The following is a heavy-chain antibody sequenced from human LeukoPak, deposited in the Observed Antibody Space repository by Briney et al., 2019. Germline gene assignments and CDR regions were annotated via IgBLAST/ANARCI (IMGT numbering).Heavy chain of an antibody. V-gene: IGHV3-23*01. CDR2: ISANGGRT. CDR3: VKGLEDRHDSSGYYSNWFDP. D-gene: IGHD3-22*01. CDR1: GFTVTTYA. Sequence: GGSLRLSCAASGFTVTTYAMGWVRQAPGKGLEWVSGISANGGRTYYADSVKGRFTISRDNSKNTLHVQMNSLRAEDTAIYYCVKGLEDRHDSSGYYSNWFDPWGQGTLVTVSS. J-gene: IGHJ5*02.